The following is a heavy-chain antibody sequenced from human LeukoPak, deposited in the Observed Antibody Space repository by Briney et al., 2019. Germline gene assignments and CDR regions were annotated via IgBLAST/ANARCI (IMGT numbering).Heavy chain of an antibody. V-gene: IGHV3-13*01. D-gene: IGHD6-25*01. J-gene: IGHJ3*01. CDR3: ARDSAADDNDFDV. Sequence: GGSLRLSCAASGFILSNYAMHWVRQPAGKGLEWVSALGTAGDTFYPGSVKGRFTISRDNSKNTLYLQMNNLRAEDTALYYCARDSAADDNDFDVWGQGTMVTVSS. CDR2: LGTAGDT. CDR1: GFILSNYA.